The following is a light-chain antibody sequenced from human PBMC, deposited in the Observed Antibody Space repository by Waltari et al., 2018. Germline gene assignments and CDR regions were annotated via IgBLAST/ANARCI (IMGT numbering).Light chain of an antibody. CDR3: QHYNSWPPYT. CDR2: GAS. CDR1: QSISSN. V-gene: IGKV3-15*01. Sequence: EIVMTHPPATLSVSPGERATLSCRASQSISSNLAWYQQKPGQAPRLLIYGASTRATGIPARFSGSGSGTEFTLTISSLQSEDFVVYYCQHYNSWPPYTFGQGTKLEIK. J-gene: IGKJ2*01.